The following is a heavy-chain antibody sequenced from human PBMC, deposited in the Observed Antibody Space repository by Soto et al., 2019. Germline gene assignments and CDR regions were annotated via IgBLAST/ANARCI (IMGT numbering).Heavy chain of an antibody. CDR3: ARLQGQQLAY. V-gene: IGHV4-59*08. CDR1: GGSISSYY. CDR2: IYYSGST. Sequence: PSETLSLTCTVSGGSISSYYWSWIRQPPGKGLEWIGYIYYSGSTNYNPSLKSRVTISVDTSKNQFSLKLSSVTAADTAVYYCARLQGQQLAYWGQGTLVTVSS. J-gene: IGHJ4*02. D-gene: IGHD6-13*01.